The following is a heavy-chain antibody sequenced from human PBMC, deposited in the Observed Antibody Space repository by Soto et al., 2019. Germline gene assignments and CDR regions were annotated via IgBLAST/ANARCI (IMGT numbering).Heavy chain of an antibody. V-gene: IGHV3-30-3*01. J-gene: IGHJ4*02. CDR1: GFTFSSYA. Sequence: HPGGSLRLSCAASGFTFSSYAMHWVRQAPGKGLEWVAVISYDGSNKYYADSVKGRFTISRDNSKNTLYLQMNSLRAEDTAVYYCARDAHYYDFWSGYPGYWGQGTLVTVSS. CDR2: ISYDGSNK. CDR3: ARDAHYYDFWSGYPGY. D-gene: IGHD3-3*01.